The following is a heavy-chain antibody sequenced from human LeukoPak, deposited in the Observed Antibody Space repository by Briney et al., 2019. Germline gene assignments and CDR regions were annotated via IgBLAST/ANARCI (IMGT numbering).Heavy chain of an antibody. D-gene: IGHD5-18*01. CDR2: IYSGGST. CDR1: GFTVSSNY. V-gene: IGHV3-53*01. Sequence: GGSLRLSCAASGFTVSSNYMSWVRQAPGKGLEWVSVIYSGGSTYYADSVKGRFTISRDNSKKTLYLQMNSLRAEDTAVYYCAKDHEYSYGFIDYWGQGTLVTVSS. CDR3: AKDHEYSYGFIDY. J-gene: IGHJ4*02.